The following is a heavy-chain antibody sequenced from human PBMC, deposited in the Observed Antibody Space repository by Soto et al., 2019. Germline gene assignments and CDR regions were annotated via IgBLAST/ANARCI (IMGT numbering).Heavy chain of an antibody. Sequence: ASVKVSCKASGYTFTSYAMHWVRQAPGQRLEWMGWINAGNGNTKYSQKFQGRVTITRDTSASTAYMELSSLRSEDTAVYYCARDPTYNWNYGSYYYYMDVWGKGTTVTVSS. CDR3: ARDPTYNWNYGSYYYYMDV. J-gene: IGHJ6*03. CDR1: GYTFTSYA. D-gene: IGHD1-7*01. V-gene: IGHV1-3*01. CDR2: INAGNGNT.